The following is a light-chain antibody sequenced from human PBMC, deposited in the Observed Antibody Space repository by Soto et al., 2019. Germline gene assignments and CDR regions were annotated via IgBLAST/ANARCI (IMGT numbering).Light chain of an antibody. CDR2: DTS. J-gene: IGKJ5*01. CDR3: QQRTNRPPIS. CDR1: QSVSSY. Sequence: IVLTQSTGTPSLFPGERAPLSCRASQSVSSYLAWYQQRPGQAPRLLIFDTSNRATDIPARFSGSGSGTDFTLTISGLEPEDFAVYYCQQRTNRPPISFGQGTRLEI. V-gene: IGKV3-11*01.